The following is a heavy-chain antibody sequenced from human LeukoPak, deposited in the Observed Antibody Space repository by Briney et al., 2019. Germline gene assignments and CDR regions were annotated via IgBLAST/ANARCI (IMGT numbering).Heavy chain of an antibody. CDR3: ARDLGSGSYLSFDY. Sequence: GGSLRLSCAASGFTFSSYSMNWVRQAPGKGLEWASSISSSSSYIYYADSVKGRFTISRDNAKNSLYLQMNSLRAEDTAVYYCARDLGSGSYLSFDYWGQGTLVTVSS. J-gene: IGHJ4*02. D-gene: IGHD3-10*01. CDR2: ISSSSSYI. V-gene: IGHV3-21*01. CDR1: GFTFSSYS.